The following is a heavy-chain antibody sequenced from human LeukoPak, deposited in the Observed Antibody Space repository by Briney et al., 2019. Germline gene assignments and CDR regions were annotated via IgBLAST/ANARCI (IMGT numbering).Heavy chain of an antibody. J-gene: IGHJ6*02. V-gene: IGHV1-69*04. CDR3: AARARITGTTYYYGMDV. CDR2: IIPILGIA. CDR1: GGTLSSYA. D-gene: IGHD1-20*01. Sequence: SVKVSCKASGGTLSSYAISWVRQAPGQGLQWMGRIIPILGIANYAQKFQERVTITRDMSTSTAYMELSSLRSEDTAVYYCAARARITGTTYYYGMDVWGQGTTVTVSS.